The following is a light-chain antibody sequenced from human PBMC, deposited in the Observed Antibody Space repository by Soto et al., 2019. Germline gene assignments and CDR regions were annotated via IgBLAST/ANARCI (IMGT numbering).Light chain of an antibody. V-gene: IGKV3-15*01. CDR1: HSVGSN. Sequence: IVMPQSPATLSVSPGERATLSCRASHSVGSNVAWYQQKPGQAPRLLTYVASTRATGIPARFSGSGSGTEFTLTISSLQSEDFAMYFCQQYNTWPPFAFGPGTKVDIK. CDR3: QQYNTWPPFA. CDR2: VAS. J-gene: IGKJ3*01.